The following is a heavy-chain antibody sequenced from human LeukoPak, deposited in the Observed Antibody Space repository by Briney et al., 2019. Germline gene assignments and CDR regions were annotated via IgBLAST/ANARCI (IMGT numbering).Heavy chain of an antibody. V-gene: IGHV3-23*01. CDR2: ISGSGGST. Sequence: PGGSLRLSCAASGFTFSSYAMSWVRQAPGKGLEWVSAISGSGGSTYYADSMKGRFTISRDNSKNTLYLQMNSLRAEDTAVYYCAKDPYYYYASPESWFDPWGQGTLVTVSS. J-gene: IGHJ5*02. CDR1: GFTFSSYA. CDR3: AKDPYYYYASPESWFDP. D-gene: IGHD3-10*01.